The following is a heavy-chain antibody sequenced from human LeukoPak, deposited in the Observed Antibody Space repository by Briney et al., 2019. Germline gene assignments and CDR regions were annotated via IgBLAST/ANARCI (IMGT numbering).Heavy chain of an antibody. D-gene: IGHD6-13*01. CDR3: ARDIAAAGSYNWFDP. J-gene: IGHJ5*02. V-gene: IGHV4-59*01. CDR2: IYYSGST. Sequence: SETLSLTCTVSGGSISSYYWSWIRQPPGKGLEWIGCIYYSGSTNYNPSLKSRVTISVDTSKNQFSLKLSSVTAADTAVYYCARDIAAAGSYNWFDPWGQGTLVTVSS. CDR1: GGSISSYY.